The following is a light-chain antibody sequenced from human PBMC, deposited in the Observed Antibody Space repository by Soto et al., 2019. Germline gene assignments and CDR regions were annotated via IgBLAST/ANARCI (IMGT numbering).Light chain of an antibody. Sequence: QSALTQPASVSGSPGQSITISCTGTSSDISYYNYVSWYQQHPGKAPKLMIYAVSNRPSGVSSRFSGSKSGNTASLTISGLQAEDGADYYCSSYTTSSTSMIFGGGTKVTVL. CDR1: SSDISYYNY. CDR2: AVS. V-gene: IGLV2-14*01. CDR3: SSYTTSSTSMI. J-gene: IGLJ2*01.